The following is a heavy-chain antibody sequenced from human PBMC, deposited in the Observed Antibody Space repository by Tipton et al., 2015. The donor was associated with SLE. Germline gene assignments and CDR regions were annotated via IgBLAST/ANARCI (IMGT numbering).Heavy chain of an antibody. D-gene: IGHD3-3*01. CDR2: IYYSGST. CDR3: ATQPYDFWSGYVY. J-gene: IGHJ4*02. CDR1: GGSISSGSYY. Sequence: TLSLTCTVSGGSISSGSYYWSWIRQPPGKGLEWIGYIYYSGSTNYNPSLKSRVTISVDTSKNQFSLKLSSVTAADTAVYYCATQPYDFWSGYVYWGQGTLVTVSS. V-gene: IGHV4-61*01.